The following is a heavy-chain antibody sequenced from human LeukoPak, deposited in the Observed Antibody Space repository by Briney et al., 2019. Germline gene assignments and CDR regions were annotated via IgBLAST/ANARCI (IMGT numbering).Heavy chain of an antibody. CDR3: AKRGVVIRVILVGFHKEAYYFDS. Sequence: GGSLRLSCAASGFTFSDYSMNWVRQAPGKGLEWVSYITGSGNTIYYADSVKGRFTISRDNPKNTLYLQMNSLRAEDTAVYFCAKRGVVIRVILVGFHKEAYYFDSWGQGALVTVSS. CDR2: ITGSGNTI. J-gene: IGHJ4*02. V-gene: IGHV3-48*01. CDR1: GFTFSDYS. D-gene: IGHD3-22*01.